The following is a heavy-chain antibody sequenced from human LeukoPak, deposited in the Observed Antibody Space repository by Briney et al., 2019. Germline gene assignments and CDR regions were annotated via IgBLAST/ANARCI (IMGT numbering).Heavy chain of an antibody. CDR3: ARDITGTTPDNWFDP. J-gene: IGHJ5*02. CDR1: GFTFDDYG. CDR2: INWNGGST. D-gene: IGHD1-20*01. V-gene: IGHV3-20*01. Sequence: PGESLRLSCAASGFTFDDYGMSWVRQAPGKGLEWVSGINWNGGSTGYADSVKGRFTISRDNAKNSLYLQMNSLRAEDTALYHCARDITGTTPDNWFDPWGQGTLVTVSS.